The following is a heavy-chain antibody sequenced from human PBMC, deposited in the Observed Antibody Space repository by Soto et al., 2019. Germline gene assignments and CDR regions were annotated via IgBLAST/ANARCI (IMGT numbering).Heavy chain of an antibody. V-gene: IGHV3-9*01. D-gene: IGHD3-22*01. J-gene: IGHJ3*02. Sequence: EVQLVESGGGLLQPGRSLRLSCAASGFTFDDYAMHWVRQAPGKGLEWVSGISWNSGSIGYADSVKGRFTISRDNAKNSLYLQMNSLRAEDTALYYCAKDAAIEISSGYLAFDIWGQGTMVTVSS. CDR2: ISWNSGSI. CDR1: GFTFDDYA. CDR3: AKDAAIEISSGYLAFDI.